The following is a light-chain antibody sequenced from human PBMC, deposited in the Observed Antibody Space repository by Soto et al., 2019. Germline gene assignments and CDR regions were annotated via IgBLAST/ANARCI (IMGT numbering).Light chain of an antibody. V-gene: IGKV1-5*03. CDR3: QQYNSYWT. Sequence: DIQMTQSPSTLSASVGDRVTITCRAGQSISSWLAWYQQKPGKAPKLLIYQASTLESGVPLRFGGSGSGTEFTLTISSLQPDDFATDFCQQYNSYWTFGQGTKVEIK. CDR1: QSISSW. CDR2: QAS. J-gene: IGKJ1*01.